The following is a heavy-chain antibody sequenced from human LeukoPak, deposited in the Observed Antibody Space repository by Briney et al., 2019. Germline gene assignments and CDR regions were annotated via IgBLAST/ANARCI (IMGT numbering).Heavy chain of an antibody. CDR1: GGSISSSSYY. D-gene: IGHD1-1*01. CDR2: IYYSGST. Sequence: SETLSLTCTVSGGSISSSSYYWGWIRQPPGKGLEWIGSIYYSGSTYYNPSLKSRVTISVDTSKNQFSLKLSSVTAADTAVYYCARGRLGWNVSPFDYWGQGTLVTVSS. V-gene: IGHV4-39*07. CDR3: ARGRLGWNVSPFDY. J-gene: IGHJ4*02.